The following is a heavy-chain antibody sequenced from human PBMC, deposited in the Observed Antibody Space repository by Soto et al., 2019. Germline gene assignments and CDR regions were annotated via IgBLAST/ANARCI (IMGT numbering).Heavy chain of an antibody. J-gene: IGHJ6*01. CDR1: GFTFSSYS. D-gene: IGHD3-22*01. CDR3: ERDSSAAARRGGMDV. V-gene: IGHV3-48*02. Sequence: EVQLVESGGGLVQPGGSLRLSCAASGFTFSSYSMNWVRQAPGKGLEWVSYISNTSGTRYYADSVKGRITISRDNAKNSLYLRLNSLREEDTAVYYCERDSSAAARRGGMDVWGQGITVTVSS. CDR2: ISNTSGTR.